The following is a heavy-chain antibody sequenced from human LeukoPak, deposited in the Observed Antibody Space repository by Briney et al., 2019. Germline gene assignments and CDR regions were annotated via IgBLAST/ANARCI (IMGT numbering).Heavy chain of an antibody. Sequence: PGESPRLSCAASGFTFSTYNMNWVRQAPGKGLEWVSSISSSSSYIYYADSVKGRFTISRDNAKNSLYLQMNSLRAEDTAVYYCARDSLSAWELKDDAFDIWGQGTMVTVSS. D-gene: IGHD1-26*01. CDR1: GFTFSTYN. CDR2: ISSSSSYI. V-gene: IGHV3-21*01. CDR3: ARDSLSAWELKDDAFDI. J-gene: IGHJ3*02.